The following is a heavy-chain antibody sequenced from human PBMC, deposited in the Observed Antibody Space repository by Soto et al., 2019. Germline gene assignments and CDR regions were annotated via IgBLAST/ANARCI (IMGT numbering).Heavy chain of an antibody. D-gene: IGHD2-15*01. Sequence: QVQLVESGGGVVQPGRSLRLSCAASGFTFSSFAMHWVRQAPGKGLEWVAVKEFDGINQYYADSVKGRFTISRDNSENTLDLQMSSLRLEDTAVYYCARGALAAPFYYYGMDVWGQGTTVTVSS. CDR3: ARGALAAPFYYYGMDV. CDR2: KEFDGINQ. J-gene: IGHJ6*02. CDR1: GFTFSSFA. V-gene: IGHV3-30-3*01.